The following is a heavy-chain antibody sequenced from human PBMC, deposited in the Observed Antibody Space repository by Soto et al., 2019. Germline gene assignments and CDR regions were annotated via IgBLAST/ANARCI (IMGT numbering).Heavy chain of an antibody. V-gene: IGHV4-4*02. J-gene: IGHJ6*02. CDR2: IYHSGST. D-gene: IGHD2-15*01. CDR3: ARNRIVVRGGYYVMDV. Sequence: QVQLQESGPGLVKPSGTLSLTCAVSGGSISSSNWWSWVRQPPGKGLEWIGEIYHSGSTNYNPSLTSRVTISVDKSKNQFSLKLSSVTAADTAVYYCARNRIVVRGGYYVMDVWGQGTTVTVSS. CDR1: GGSISSSNW.